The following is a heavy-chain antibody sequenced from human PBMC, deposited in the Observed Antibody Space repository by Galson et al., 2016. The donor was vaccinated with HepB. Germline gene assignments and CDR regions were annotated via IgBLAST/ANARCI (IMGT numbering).Heavy chain of an antibody. J-gene: IGHJ4*02. Sequence: SETLSLTCDVSGFQLTGGYFWGWIRQSPGRRLEWIGSVYHNTFMNYNPSLKSRVTISVDTSKNQFSLRLRSVTAADTAVYYCARGRDFYNSGTYRDLDYWGQGILVTVSS. CDR3: ARGRDFYNSGTYRDLDY. CDR1: GFQLTGGYF. D-gene: IGHD3-10*01. CDR2: VYHNTFM. V-gene: IGHV4-38-2*01.